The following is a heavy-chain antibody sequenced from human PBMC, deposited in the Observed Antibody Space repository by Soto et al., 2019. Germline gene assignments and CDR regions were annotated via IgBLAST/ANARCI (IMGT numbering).Heavy chain of an antibody. V-gene: IGHV4-34*01. Sequence: QVQLQQWGAGLLKPSETLSLTCAVYGGSFSAYYWSWIRQPPGKGLEWIGEINHSGSTTYNPSLKSRVTISVARSKSQFSLKLSSVTAADTALYYCARGVGYAGVDYWGQGTLVTVSS. J-gene: IGHJ4*02. CDR2: INHSGST. D-gene: IGHD5-12*01. CDR3: ARGVGYAGVDY. CDR1: GGSFSAYY.